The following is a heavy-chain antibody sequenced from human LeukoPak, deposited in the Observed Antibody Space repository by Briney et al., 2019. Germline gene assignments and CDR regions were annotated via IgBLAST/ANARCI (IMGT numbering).Heavy chain of an antibody. CDR3: AKDPFVFESASYLIDY. V-gene: IGHV3-23*01. Sequence: GGSLRLSCAASGFSFNNYAMSWVRQAPGKGLEWISGISTNSRSTYYADSVKGRFTISRDNSKNTLYLQMNSLRAEDTAVYYCAKDPFVFESASYLIDYWGQGTLVTVSS. D-gene: IGHD3-10*01. CDR2: ISTNSRST. CDR1: GFSFNNYA. J-gene: IGHJ4*02.